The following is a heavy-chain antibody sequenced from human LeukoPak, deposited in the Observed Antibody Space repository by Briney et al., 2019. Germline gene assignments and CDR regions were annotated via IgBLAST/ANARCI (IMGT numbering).Heavy chain of an antibody. CDR3: ARDEEWLRFVY. CDR1: GFTFSSYS. V-gene: IGHV3-48*04. Sequence: PGGSLRLSCAASGFTFSSYSMNWVRQAPGKGLEWVSYISSSGNTIYYADSVKGRFTISRDNAKNSLYLQMNSLRAEDTAIYYCARDEEWLRFVYWGQGTLVTVSS. D-gene: IGHD5-12*01. J-gene: IGHJ4*02. CDR2: ISSSGNTI.